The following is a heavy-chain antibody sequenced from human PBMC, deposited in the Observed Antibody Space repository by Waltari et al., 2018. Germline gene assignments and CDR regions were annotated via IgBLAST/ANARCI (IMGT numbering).Heavy chain of an antibody. CDR3: VRHFGVVVTHFYYYGMDV. CDR2: IDVGKGDK. V-gene: IGHV1-3*01. D-gene: IGHD3-3*01. J-gene: IGHJ6*02. Sequence: QVQIVQSGAEVKKPGASVKVSCKASGYTFKTYSFHWVRQAPGHSLGWREWIDVGKGDKKYLQKFQERNTINRDRSASTSYMEVSRLRSEDTAVYYCVRHFGVVVTHFYYYGMDVWGQGTTVTVSS. CDR1: GYTFKTYS.